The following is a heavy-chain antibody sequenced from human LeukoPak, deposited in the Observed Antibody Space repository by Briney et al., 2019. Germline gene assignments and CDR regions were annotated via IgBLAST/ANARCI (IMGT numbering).Heavy chain of an antibody. J-gene: IGHJ4*02. D-gene: IGHD3-22*01. V-gene: IGHV4-4*07. CDR1: GDSISNYY. CDR3: ARDHYDSSAYYYDYSDY. Sequence: KPSETLSLTCTVSGDSISNYYWSWIRQPAGKGPEWIGRIYTSGSTNYNPSLKSRVTMSVDTSKNQFSLKLSSVTAADTAVYYCARDHYDSSAYYYDYSDYWGQGTLVTVSS. CDR2: IYTSGST.